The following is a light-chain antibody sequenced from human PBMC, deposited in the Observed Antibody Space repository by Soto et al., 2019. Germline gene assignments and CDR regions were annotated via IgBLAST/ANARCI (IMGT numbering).Light chain of an antibody. J-gene: IGKJ1*01. CDR3: QQYNSYSWT. Sequence: IQMTQSPYTLSASVGDRVTITCRASQSVSNYLAWYQQKPGKAPKLLIYDASSLESGVPSRFSGSGSGTDFTLSISSLQPDDFGTYYCQQYNSYSWTFGQGTKVDI. V-gene: IGKV1-5*01. CDR1: QSVSNY. CDR2: DAS.